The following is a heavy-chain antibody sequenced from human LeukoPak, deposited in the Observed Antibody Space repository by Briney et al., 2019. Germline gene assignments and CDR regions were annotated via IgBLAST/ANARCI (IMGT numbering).Heavy chain of an antibody. J-gene: IGHJ4*02. CDR1: GFTFSSYA. V-gene: IGHV3-23*01. CDR3: AKEATVFDFDC. Sequence: GRSLRLSCAASGFTFSSYAVSWVRQAPGKGLEWISGISGSGDFTYYADSVKGRFTISRDNSKNTLYLQMSSLRVEDTAVYYCAKEATVFDFDCWGQGTLVTVSS. D-gene: IGHD4-11*01. CDR2: ISGSGDFT.